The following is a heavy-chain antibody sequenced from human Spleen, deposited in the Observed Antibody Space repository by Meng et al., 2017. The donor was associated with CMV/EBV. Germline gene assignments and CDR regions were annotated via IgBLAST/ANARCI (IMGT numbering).Heavy chain of an antibody. CDR1: GGSISSSSYY. Sequence: SETLSLTCTVSGGSISSSSYYWGWIRQPPGKGLEWIGSMYYSGSTFYNRSLKSRLTMSVDTSKNQLSLKLSSVTAADTAVYYCARSVRGGDYAPWGQGTLVTVSS. V-gene: IGHV4-39*07. CDR2: MYYSGST. CDR3: ARSVRGGDYAP. J-gene: IGHJ5*02. D-gene: IGHD4-17*01.